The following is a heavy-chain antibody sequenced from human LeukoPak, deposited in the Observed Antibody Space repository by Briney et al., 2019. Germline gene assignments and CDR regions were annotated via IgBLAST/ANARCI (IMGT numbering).Heavy chain of an antibody. CDR3: ARDKGRWQQLVHGGAFDI. CDR1: GGTFSSYA. CDR2: IIPIFGTA. V-gene: IGHV1-69*13. D-gene: IGHD6-13*01. J-gene: IGHJ3*02. Sequence: SVKVSCKASGGTFSSYAISWVRQAPGQGLEWMGGIIPIFGTANYAQKFQGGVTITADESTSTAYMELSSLRSEDTAVYYCARDKGRWQQLVHGGAFDIWGQGTMVTVSS.